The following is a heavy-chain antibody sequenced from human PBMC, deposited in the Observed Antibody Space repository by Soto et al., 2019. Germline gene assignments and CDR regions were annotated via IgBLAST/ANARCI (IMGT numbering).Heavy chain of an antibody. CDR1: GDSISSYY. V-gene: IGHV4-59*01. CDR2: IYYSGST. Sequence: SETLSLTCSVSGDSISSYYWSWIRQPPGKGLEWIGYIYYSGSTNYNPSFKSRVTISVGTPKNQFSLKLTSVPAADTAVYYCARGVATIGPWGQGTLVTVSS. D-gene: IGHD5-12*01. CDR3: ARGVATIGP. J-gene: IGHJ5*02.